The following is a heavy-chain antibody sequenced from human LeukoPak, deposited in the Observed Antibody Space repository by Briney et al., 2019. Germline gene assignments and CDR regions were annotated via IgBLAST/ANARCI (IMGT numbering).Heavy chain of an antibody. CDR3: ARAGGYGDYTTDY. CDR2: IWYDGSNK. J-gene: IGHJ4*02. CDR1: GFTFSSYW. Sequence: GGSLRLSCAASGFTFSSYWMSWVRQAPGKGLEWVAVIWYDGSNKYYADSVKGRFTISRDNSKNTLYLQMNSLRAEDTAVYYCARAGGYGDYTTDYWGQGTLVTVSS. V-gene: IGHV3-33*08. D-gene: IGHD4-17*01.